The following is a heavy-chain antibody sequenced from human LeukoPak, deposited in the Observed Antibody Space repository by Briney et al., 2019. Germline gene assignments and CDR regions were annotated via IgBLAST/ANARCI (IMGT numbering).Heavy chain of an antibody. Sequence: GGSLRLSCAASGFTFSSYSMNWVRQAPGKGLEWVSSISSSSSSIYYADSVQGRLTISRDNAKNSLYLQMDSLRAEDTAVYYCARAMGLQRQLAFDYWGQGTQVTVSS. CDR2: ISSSSSSI. CDR1: GFTFSSYS. D-gene: IGHD6-13*01. V-gene: IGHV3-21*01. J-gene: IGHJ4*02. CDR3: ARAMGLQRQLAFDY.